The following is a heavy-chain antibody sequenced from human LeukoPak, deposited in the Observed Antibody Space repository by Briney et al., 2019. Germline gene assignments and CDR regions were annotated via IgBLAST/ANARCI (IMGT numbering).Heavy chain of an antibody. J-gene: IGHJ3*02. D-gene: IGHD6-19*01. Sequence: PGGSLRLSCAASGFTFSSHWMSWVRQAPGKGLEWVANIKKDGSEKYYVDAVKGRFTISRDNAKTSLYLQMNSLRAEDTAVYYCARDGSGWRSDAFDIWGQGTMVTVSS. V-gene: IGHV3-7*01. CDR1: GFTFSSHW. CDR2: IKKDGSEK. CDR3: ARDGSGWRSDAFDI.